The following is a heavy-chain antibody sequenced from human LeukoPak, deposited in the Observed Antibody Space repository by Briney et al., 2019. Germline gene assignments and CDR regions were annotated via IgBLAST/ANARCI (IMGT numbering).Heavy chain of an antibody. V-gene: IGHV4-38-2*02. CDR3: ARMAVSYYYDSSTYSPVAFDV. Sequence: SETLSLTCNVSGYSISSGFYWGWIRQSPGEGLEWIATIFHSGSIFYNPSLKGRVSLSVDRSHNQFSLELTSVTAADTAVYYCARMAVSYYYDSSTYSPVAFDVRGQGTMVTVSS. CDR1: GYSISSGFY. D-gene: IGHD3-22*01. J-gene: IGHJ3*01. CDR2: IFHSGSI.